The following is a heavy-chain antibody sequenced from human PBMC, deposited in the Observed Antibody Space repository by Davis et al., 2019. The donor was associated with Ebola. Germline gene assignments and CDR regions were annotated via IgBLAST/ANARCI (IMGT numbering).Heavy chain of an antibody. CDR3: ARQVNIWRPYYFDN. Sequence: PSETLSLTCTVSGGSISSSGYYWGWIRQPPGKGLEWIGIIYHSGSTYHNLSLKSRVTLFVDTSKNQFSLKLNSVTAADTAVYYCARQVNIWRPYYFDNWGQGSLVTVSS. CDR2: IYHSGST. J-gene: IGHJ4*02. D-gene: IGHD1-20*01. CDR1: GGSISSSGYY. V-gene: IGHV4-39*01.